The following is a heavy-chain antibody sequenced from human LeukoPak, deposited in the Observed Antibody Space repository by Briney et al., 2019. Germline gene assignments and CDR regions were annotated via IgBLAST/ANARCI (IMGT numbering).Heavy chain of an antibody. Sequence: GGSLRLSCAASGFTFDDYAMHWVRHAPGKGLEWVSGISWNSGSIGYADSVKGRFTISRDNAKNSLYLQMNSLRAEDMALYYCAKDMSSIFGVDPYFDYWGQGTLVTVSS. CDR1: GFTFDDYA. D-gene: IGHD3-3*01. V-gene: IGHV3-9*03. J-gene: IGHJ4*02. CDR3: AKDMSSIFGVDPYFDY. CDR2: ISWNSGSI.